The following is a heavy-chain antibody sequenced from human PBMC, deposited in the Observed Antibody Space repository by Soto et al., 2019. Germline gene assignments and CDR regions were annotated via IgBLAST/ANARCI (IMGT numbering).Heavy chain of an antibody. V-gene: IGHV4-39*01. Sequence: SETLSLTCSVSGGSITSTIDYWGWIRQSPGTGLEWIGNIYYDGSTFYNPSLESRVTISVDTSKRQFSLRVRSVTAADTAVYYCARRGSASWRNLFDSWGHGTLVTVSS. CDR3: ARRGSASWRNLFDS. D-gene: IGHD2-2*01. CDR2: IYYDGST. J-gene: IGHJ5*01. CDR1: GGSITSTIDY.